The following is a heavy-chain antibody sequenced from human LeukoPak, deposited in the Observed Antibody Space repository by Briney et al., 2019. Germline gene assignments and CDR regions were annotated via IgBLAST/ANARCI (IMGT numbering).Heavy chain of an antibody. Sequence: ASVKVSCKASGYTFTSYYMHWVRQAPGQGLEWMGIINPSGGSTSYAQKFQGRVTMTRDTPTSTVYMELSSLRSEDTAVYYCARDGVRDGYKYWYFDLWGRGTLVTVSS. CDR1: GYTFTSYY. D-gene: IGHD5-24*01. CDR2: INPSGGST. V-gene: IGHV1-46*01. CDR3: ARDGVRDGYKYWYFDL. J-gene: IGHJ2*01.